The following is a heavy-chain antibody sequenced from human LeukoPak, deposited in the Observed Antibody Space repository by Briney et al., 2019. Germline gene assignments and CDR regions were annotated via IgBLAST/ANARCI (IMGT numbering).Heavy chain of an antibody. CDR2: INPNSDGT. CDR1: GYTFAGYY. D-gene: IGHD3-3*01. CDR3: ARLLELEWGSRTYPTGAFDY. Sequence: ASVKVSCKASGYTFAGYYIHWVRQAPGQGLEWMGWINPNSDGTNYATKFQGRITMTRDTSINTAYMELTRLRSDDTAVYYCARLLELEWGSRTYPTGAFDYWGQGTLVAVSS. J-gene: IGHJ4*02. V-gene: IGHV1-2*02.